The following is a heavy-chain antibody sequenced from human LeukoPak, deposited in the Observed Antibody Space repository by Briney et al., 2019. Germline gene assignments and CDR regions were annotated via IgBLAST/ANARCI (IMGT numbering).Heavy chain of an antibody. CDR3: ARSRGTGTAFDY. CDR2: ISSSSSYI. D-gene: IGHD1-1*01. J-gene: IGHJ4*02. V-gene: IGHV3-21*01. CDR1: GFTFSSYS. Sequence: GGSLRLSCAASGFTFSSYSMNWFRQAPGKGLEWVSSISSSSSYIYYADSVKGRFTISRDNAKNSLYLQMNSLRAEDTAVYYCARSRGTGTAFDYWGQGTLVTVSS.